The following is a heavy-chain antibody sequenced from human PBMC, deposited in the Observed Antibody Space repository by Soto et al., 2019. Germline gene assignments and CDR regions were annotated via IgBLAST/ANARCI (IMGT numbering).Heavy chain of an antibody. J-gene: IGHJ4*02. V-gene: IGHV3-23*01. Sequence: EVQLLESGGGLVQPGGSLRLSCAASGFTFTSYAMTWVRQAPGKGLEGVSTISGSGSITYYAGSVKGRFTISRDNSKNTLYLQMNSLRVEDTAVYYCAKFGYYYDSSGYYYVDYWGQGTLVTVSS. CDR1: GFTFTSYA. D-gene: IGHD3-22*01. CDR2: ISGSGSIT. CDR3: AKFGYYYDSSGYYYVDY.